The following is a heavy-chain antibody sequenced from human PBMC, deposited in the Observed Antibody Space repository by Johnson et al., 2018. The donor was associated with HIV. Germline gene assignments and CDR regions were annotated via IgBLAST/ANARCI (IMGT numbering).Heavy chain of an antibody. V-gene: IGHV3-53*01. Sequence: VQLVESGGGLIQPGGSLRLSCAASGFTVSSNYMSWVRQAPGKGLEWVSVIYSGGSTYYADSVRGRFTISTANSKNTLYVQMNSLRAEDTALYYCARGKGAAAGLDAFDIWGQGSMVTFSS. CDR1: GFTVSSNY. CDR2: IYSGGST. CDR3: ARGKGAAAGLDAFDI. J-gene: IGHJ3*02. D-gene: IGHD6-13*01.